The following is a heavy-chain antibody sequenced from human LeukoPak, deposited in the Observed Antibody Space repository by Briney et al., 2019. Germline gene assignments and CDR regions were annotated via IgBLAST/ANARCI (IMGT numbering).Heavy chain of an antibody. CDR1: GYTFTSYA. Sequence: ASVKVSCKASGYTFTSYAMHWVRQAPGQGLEWMGWINAGNGNTKYSQKFQGRVTITRDTSAGTAYMELSSLRSDDTAVYYCASSGGSYEGDFDYWGQGTLVTVSS. D-gene: IGHD1-26*01. J-gene: IGHJ4*02. V-gene: IGHV1-3*01. CDR3: ASSGGSYEGDFDY. CDR2: INAGNGNT.